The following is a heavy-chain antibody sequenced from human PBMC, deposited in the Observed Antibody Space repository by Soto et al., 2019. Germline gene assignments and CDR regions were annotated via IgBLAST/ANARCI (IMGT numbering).Heavy chain of an antibody. CDR1: GVSISNSSYY. CDR2: IYYSGIT. CDR3: ARHGSN. V-gene: IGHV4-39*01. Sequence: SETLSLTCTVSGVSISNSSYYWGWIRRPPGKGLEWIGTIYYSGITYYDPSLKSRVTISVDTSKNQFSLKLTSVTAADTAVYYCARHGSNWGQGTLVTVSS. J-gene: IGHJ4*02.